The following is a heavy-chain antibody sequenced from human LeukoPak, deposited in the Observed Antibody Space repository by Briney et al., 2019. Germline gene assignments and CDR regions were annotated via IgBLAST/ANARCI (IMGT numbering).Heavy chain of an antibody. D-gene: IGHD2-2*01. CDR2: ISYDGSNK. CDR3: ARVLSAAMWGGMDV. CDR1: GFTFSSYA. Sequence: PGGSLRLSCAASGFTFSSYAMHWVRQAPGKGLEWVAVISYDGSNKYYADSMKGRFTISRDNAKNSLYLQMNSLRAEDTAVYYCARVLSAAMWGGMDVWGQGTTVTVSS. V-gene: IGHV3-30-3*01. J-gene: IGHJ6*02.